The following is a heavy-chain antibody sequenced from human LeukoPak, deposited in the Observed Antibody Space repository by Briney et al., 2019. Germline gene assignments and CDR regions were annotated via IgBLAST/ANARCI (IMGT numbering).Heavy chain of an antibody. CDR1: GGSIGSSSYF. CDR2: IYYRGNT. V-gene: IGHV4-39*07. Sequence: SETLSLTCGVSGGSIGSSSYFWGWIRQPPGKELEWIGSIYYRGNTPYNPSFKSRVTMSVDTSKNQFSLKLSSVTAADTAMYYCARQAVAGTRIDYWGQGTLVTVSS. D-gene: IGHD6-19*01. CDR3: ARQAVAGTRIDY. J-gene: IGHJ4*02.